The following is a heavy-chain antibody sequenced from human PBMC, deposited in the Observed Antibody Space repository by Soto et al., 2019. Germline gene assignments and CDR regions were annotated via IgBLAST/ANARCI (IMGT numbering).Heavy chain of an antibody. Sequence: SETLSLTCTVSGGSISISSYYWGCIRQPPGKGLEWIGSIYYSGSTYYNPSLKSRVTISVDTSKNQFSLKLSSVTAADTAVYYCARHRSMKYYYDSSGYPDYWGQGTLVTVSS. D-gene: IGHD3-22*01. CDR1: GGSISISSYY. CDR3: ARHRSMKYYYDSSGYPDY. V-gene: IGHV4-39*01. CDR2: IYYSGST. J-gene: IGHJ4*02.